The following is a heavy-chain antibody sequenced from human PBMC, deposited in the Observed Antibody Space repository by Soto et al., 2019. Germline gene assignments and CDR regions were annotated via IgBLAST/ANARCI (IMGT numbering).Heavy chain of an antibody. CDR2: ISSSSSTI. V-gene: IGHV3-48*01. CDR1: GFTFSSYS. CDR3: ARDEDTIFGVANLDY. D-gene: IGHD3-3*01. Sequence: GGSLRLSCAASGFTFSSYSMNWVRQAPGKGLEWVSYISSSSSTIYYADSVKGRFTISRDNAKNSLYLQMNSLRAEDTAVYYCARDEDTIFGVANLDYWGQGTLVTVSS. J-gene: IGHJ4*02.